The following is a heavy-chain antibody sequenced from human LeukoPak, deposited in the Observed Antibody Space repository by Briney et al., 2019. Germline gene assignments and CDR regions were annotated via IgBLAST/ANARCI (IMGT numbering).Heavy chain of an antibody. V-gene: IGHV1-46*01. J-gene: IGHJ4*02. D-gene: IGHD5-24*01. Sequence: GASVKVSCKASGYTFTSYYMHWVRQAPGQGLGWMGIINSSGGSTSYAQKFQGRVTMTRDTSTSTVYMELSSLRSEDTAVYYCARDGYNYDGGLDYWGQGTLVTVSS. CDR1: GYTFTSYY. CDR2: INSSGGST. CDR3: ARDGYNYDGGLDY.